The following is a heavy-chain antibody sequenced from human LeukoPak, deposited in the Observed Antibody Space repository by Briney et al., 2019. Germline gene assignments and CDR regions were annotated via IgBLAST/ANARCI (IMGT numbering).Heavy chain of an antibody. D-gene: IGHD1-26*01. V-gene: IGHV1-8*01. CDR1: GYPFNPYD. J-gene: IGHJ6*02. Sequence: ASVNLSRNASGYPFNPYDINWVRQATTQGLEWMGWMNPNSGNTNCAQKFKGRVTMTRDTAMGTDYMELSSLTSEDTAVYYCASEKWVKREGVYYYYGITVWGQGTTVTVSS. CDR3: ASEKWVKREGVYYYYGITV. CDR2: MNPNSGNT.